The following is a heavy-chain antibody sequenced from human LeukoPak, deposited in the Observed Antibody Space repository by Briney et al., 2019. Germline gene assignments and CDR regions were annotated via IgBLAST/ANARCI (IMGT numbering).Heavy chain of an antibody. Sequence: GGSLRLSCAASGFTFSSYAMSWVRQAPGKGLEWVSAISGSGGSTYYADSVKGRFTISRDNSKNTLYLQTNSLRAEDTAVYYCAKDNEAVAGTLLNYWGQGTLVTVSS. CDR3: AKDNEAVAGTLLNY. CDR1: GFTFSSYA. CDR2: ISGSGGST. J-gene: IGHJ4*02. D-gene: IGHD6-19*01. V-gene: IGHV3-23*01.